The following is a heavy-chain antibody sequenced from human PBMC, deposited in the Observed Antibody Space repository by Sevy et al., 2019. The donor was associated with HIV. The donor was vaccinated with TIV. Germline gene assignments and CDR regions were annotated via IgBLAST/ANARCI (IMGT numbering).Heavy chain of an antibody. CDR2: ISSSSYI. D-gene: IGHD2-2*01. CDR1: GFTFSSYS. V-gene: IGHV3-21*01. CDR3: ARVLCDDYYYYYMDV. Sequence: EGSLRLSCAASGFTFSSYSMNWVRQAPGKGLEWVSSISSSSYIYYADSVKGRFTISRDNAKNSLYLQMNSLRAEDTAVYYCARVLCDDYYYYYMDVWGKGTTVTVSS. J-gene: IGHJ6*03.